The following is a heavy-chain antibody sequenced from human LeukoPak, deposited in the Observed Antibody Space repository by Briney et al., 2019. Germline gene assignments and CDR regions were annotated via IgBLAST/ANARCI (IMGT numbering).Heavy chain of an antibody. Sequence: GGSLRLSCAASGLTFSYYALHWVRQAPGKGLEWMAVISSNGRNQFYADSVKGRFTISRDSSRNTLYLQMDSLRADDTAVYYCARPNPRGPTSYYMDVWGKGTTVTVSS. J-gene: IGHJ6*03. CDR1: GLTFSYYA. CDR3: ARPNPRGPTSYYMDV. D-gene: IGHD3-10*01. V-gene: IGHV3-30*04. CDR2: ISSNGRNQ.